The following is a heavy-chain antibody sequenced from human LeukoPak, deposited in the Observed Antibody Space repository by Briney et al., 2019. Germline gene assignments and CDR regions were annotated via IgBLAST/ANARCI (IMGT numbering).Heavy chain of an antibody. V-gene: IGHV4-38-2*02. CDR2: IYHSGST. Sequence: SETLSLTCTVSGYSISSGYYWGWIRQPPGKGLEWIGSIYHSGSTYYNPSLKSRVTISVDTSKNQFSLKLSSVTAADTAVYYCARDGALREVLWFGGLFLHNWFDPWGQGTLVTVSS. J-gene: IGHJ5*02. CDR1: GYSISSGYY. CDR3: ARDGALREVLWFGGLFLHNWFDP. D-gene: IGHD3-10*01.